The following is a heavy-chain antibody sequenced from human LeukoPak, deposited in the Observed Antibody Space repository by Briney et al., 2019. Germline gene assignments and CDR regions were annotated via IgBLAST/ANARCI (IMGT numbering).Heavy chain of an antibody. J-gene: IGHJ6*02. Sequence: GASVKVSCKASGYTFTGYYMHWVRQAPGQGLEWMGWINPNSGGTNYAQKFQGWVTMTRDTSISTAYMELSGLRSDDTAVYYCARAPYNWNFSGMDVWGQGTTVTVSS. D-gene: IGHD1-20*01. CDR3: ARAPYNWNFSGMDV. V-gene: IGHV1-2*04. CDR2: INPNSGGT. CDR1: GYTFTGYY.